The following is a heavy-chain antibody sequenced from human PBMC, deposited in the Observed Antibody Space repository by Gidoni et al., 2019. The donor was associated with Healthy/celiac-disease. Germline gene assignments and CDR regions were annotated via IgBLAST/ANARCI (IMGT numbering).Heavy chain of an antibody. CDR1: GCSISRGSYY. Sequence: QVQLQESGPGLVKPSQTLSLTCTVSGCSISRGSYYWSWIRQPAGKGLEWIGRIYTSGSTNYNPSIKSRVTISGDTSKNQFSLKLSSVTAADTAGYYCAREGVAGLKRGFDYWGQGTLVTVSS. CDR3: AREGVAGLKRGFDY. D-gene: IGHD6-19*01. V-gene: IGHV4-61*02. J-gene: IGHJ4*02. CDR2: IYTSGST.